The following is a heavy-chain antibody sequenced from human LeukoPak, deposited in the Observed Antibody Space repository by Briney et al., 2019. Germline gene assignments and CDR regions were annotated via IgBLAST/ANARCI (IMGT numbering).Heavy chain of an antibody. CDR2: INHSGST. CDR3: ARHRGYDFWSGYYYYFDY. V-gene: IGHV4-34*01. Sequence: SETLSLTCAVYGGSFSGYDWSWIRQAPGKGLEWIGEINHSGSTNYNPSLKSRVTISVDTSKNQFSLKLSSVTATDTAVYYCARHRGYDFWSGYYYYFDYWGQGTLVTVSS. CDR1: GGSFSGYD. D-gene: IGHD3-3*01. J-gene: IGHJ4*02.